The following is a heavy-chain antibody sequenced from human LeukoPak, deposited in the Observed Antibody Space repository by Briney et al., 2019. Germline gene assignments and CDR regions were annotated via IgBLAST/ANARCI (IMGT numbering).Heavy chain of an antibody. CDR3: AIDLGEQWLVL. Sequence: ASVKVSCKASGGTFSSYAISWVRQAPGQGLEWMGRIIPIFGTANYAQKFQGRVTITTDESTSTAYMELSSLRSEDTAVYYCAIDLGEQWLVLWGQGNLVTVSS. CDR2: IIPIFGTA. CDR1: GGTFSSYA. V-gene: IGHV1-69*05. D-gene: IGHD6-19*01. J-gene: IGHJ4*02.